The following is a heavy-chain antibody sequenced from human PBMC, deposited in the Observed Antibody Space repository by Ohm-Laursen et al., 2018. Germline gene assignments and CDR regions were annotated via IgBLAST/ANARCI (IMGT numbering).Heavy chain of an antibody. CDR3: AAYSSGWRGRGSWFDP. Sequence: GSSVKVSCKASGGTFSSYAISWVRQAPGQGLEWMGGIIPIFGTGNYAQKFQGRVTITADKSTSTAYMELSSLRSEDTAVYYCAAYSSGWRGRGSWFDPWGQGTLVTVSS. CDR2: IIPIFGTG. J-gene: IGHJ5*02. CDR1: GGTFSSYA. D-gene: IGHD6-19*01. V-gene: IGHV1-69*06.